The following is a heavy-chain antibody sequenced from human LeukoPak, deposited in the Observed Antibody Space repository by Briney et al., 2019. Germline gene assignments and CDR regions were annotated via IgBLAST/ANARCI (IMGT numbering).Heavy chain of an antibody. Sequence: SETLSLTCTVSGGSISSGGYYWSWIRQHPGKGLEWIGYIYYSGSTYYNPSLKSRVTISVDTSKNQFSLKLSSVTAADTAVYYCASYCYYDSSGFTPGLHAFDIWGQGTMVTVSS. CDR3: ASYCYYDSSGFTPGLHAFDI. V-gene: IGHV4-31*03. D-gene: IGHD3-22*01. J-gene: IGHJ3*02. CDR2: IYYSGST. CDR1: GGSISSGGYY.